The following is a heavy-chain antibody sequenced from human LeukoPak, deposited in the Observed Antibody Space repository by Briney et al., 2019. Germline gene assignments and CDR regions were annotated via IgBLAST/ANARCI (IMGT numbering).Heavy chain of an antibody. CDR3: ARDGGYSSSWYGLNWFDP. Sequence: ASVKVSCKASGYTFTSYGISWVRQAPGQGLEWMGWINAGNGNTKYSQKFQGRVTITRDTSASTAYMELSSLRSEDTAVYYCARDGGYSSSWYGLNWFDPWGQGTLVTVSS. CDR1: GYTFTSYG. V-gene: IGHV1-3*01. D-gene: IGHD6-13*01. CDR2: INAGNGNT. J-gene: IGHJ5*02.